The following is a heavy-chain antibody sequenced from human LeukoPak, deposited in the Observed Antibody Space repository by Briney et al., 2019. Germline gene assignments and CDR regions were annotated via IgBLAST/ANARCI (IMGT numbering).Heavy chain of an antibody. Sequence: PGGSLRLSCAASEFTFSSYAMHWVRQAPGKGLEWVAVISYDGGSKYYADSVKGRFTISRDNSKNTLYLQMNSLRPEDTAVYYCARDHRPVTMVRGVMDYWGQGTLVTVSS. D-gene: IGHD3-10*01. CDR1: EFTFSSYA. J-gene: IGHJ4*02. CDR3: ARDHRPVTMVRGVMDY. CDR2: ISYDGGSK. V-gene: IGHV3-30*04.